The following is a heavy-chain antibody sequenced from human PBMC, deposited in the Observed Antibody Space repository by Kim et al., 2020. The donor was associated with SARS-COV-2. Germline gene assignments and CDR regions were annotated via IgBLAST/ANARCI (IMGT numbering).Heavy chain of an antibody. D-gene: IGHD3-9*01. V-gene: IGHV3-74*01. J-gene: IGHJ3*01. CDR3: ARGPNDWFGLDV. Sequence: TDAHSVKGRFSISRDDAKNTLYLQMNSLGAEDTALYYCARGPNDWFGLDVWGQGTVVTVSS.